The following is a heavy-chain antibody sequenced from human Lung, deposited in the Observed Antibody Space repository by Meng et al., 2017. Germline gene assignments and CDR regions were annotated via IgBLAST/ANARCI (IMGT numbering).Heavy chain of an antibody. Sequence: EVQLLEPGGGLVQQGGSLRLSCAAPGFTFSNYAMSGVRQAPEKGLEWVSATAATDGGTYHAASVRGRFTISRDNSKNTLSLQMNSLRADDTAIYYCARGTRVSCTGVICYPFDFWGQGTLVTVSS. V-gene: IGHV3-23*01. CDR3: ARGTRVSCTGVICYPFDF. CDR2: TAATDGGT. D-gene: IGHD2-8*02. J-gene: IGHJ4*02. CDR1: GFTFSNYA.